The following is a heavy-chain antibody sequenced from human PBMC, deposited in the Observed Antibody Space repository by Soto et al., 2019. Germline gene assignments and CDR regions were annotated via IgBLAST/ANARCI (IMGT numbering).Heavy chain of an antibody. CDR3: ARHTVVPAAPHVGTYYYMDV. J-gene: IGHJ6*03. V-gene: IGHV4-39*01. CDR2: IYYSGST. CDR1: GGSISSSSYY. D-gene: IGHD2-2*01. Sequence: PSETVSLTCTVSGGSISSSSYYWGWIRQPPGKGLEWIGSIYYSGSTYYNPSLKSRVTISVDTSKNQFSLKLSSVTAADTAVYYCARHTVVPAAPHVGTYYYMDVWGKGTTVTVSS.